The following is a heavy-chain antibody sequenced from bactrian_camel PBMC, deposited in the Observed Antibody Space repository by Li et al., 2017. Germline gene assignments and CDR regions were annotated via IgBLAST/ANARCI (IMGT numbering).Heavy chain of an antibody. V-gene: IGHV3S1*01. CDR2: IAPSGRTP. Sequence: QVQLVESGGGLVQPGGSLRLSCVASGVDFKSRWMHWVRQAPGAALEMVARIAPSGRTPFYAPSVKGRFTISRDIDKSTLYLQTDSLQIADTAVYYCGTGSSLPDRPMGRGTQVTVS. J-gene: IGHJ4*01. CDR1: GVDFKSRW.